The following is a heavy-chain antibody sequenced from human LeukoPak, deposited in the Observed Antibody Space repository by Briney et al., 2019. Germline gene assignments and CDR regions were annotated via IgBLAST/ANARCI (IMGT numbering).Heavy chain of an antibody. V-gene: IGHV4-61*02. CDR3: ARETEQWLVPAPSDYFDY. CDR1: GGSISSGSYY. J-gene: IGHJ4*02. CDR2: IYTSGST. D-gene: IGHD6-19*01. Sequence: SETLSLTCTVSGGSISSGSYYWSWIRQPAGKGLEWIGRIYTSGSTNYNPSLKSRVTISVDTSKNQFSLKLSSVTAADTAVYYCARETEQWLVPAPSDYFDYWGQGTLVTVSS.